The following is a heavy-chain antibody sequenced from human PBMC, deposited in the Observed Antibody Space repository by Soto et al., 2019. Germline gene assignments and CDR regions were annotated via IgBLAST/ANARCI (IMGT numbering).Heavy chain of an antibody. CDR3: ARGVWVTDGGMNYYYYYMDV. Sequence: QVQLVQSGAEVQKPGSSLRVSCEASGGTLSSYTFNWVRQAPGQGLEWMGRIIPVLNIINYAQNFKGRVTITADKSTSTVYMELSSLRSDDSAIYYCARGVWVTDGGMNYYYYYMDVWGKGSTVTVSS. V-gene: IGHV1-69*02. D-gene: IGHD2-21*02. CDR2: IIPVLNII. J-gene: IGHJ6*03. CDR1: GGTLSSYT.